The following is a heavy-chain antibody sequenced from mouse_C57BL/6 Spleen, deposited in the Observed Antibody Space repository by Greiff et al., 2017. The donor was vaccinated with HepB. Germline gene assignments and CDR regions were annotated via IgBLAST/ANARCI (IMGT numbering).Heavy chain of an antibody. CDR3: ALYSNYDYYAMDY. V-gene: IGHV1-64*01. D-gene: IGHD2-5*01. CDR2: IHPNSGST. Sequence: QVQLKESGAELVKPGASVKLSCKASGYTFTSYWMHWVKQRPGQGLEWIGMIHPNSGSTNYNEKFKSKATLTVDKSSSTAYMQLSSLTSEDSAVYYCALYSNYDYYAMDYWGQGTSVTVSS. J-gene: IGHJ4*01. CDR1: GYTFTSYW.